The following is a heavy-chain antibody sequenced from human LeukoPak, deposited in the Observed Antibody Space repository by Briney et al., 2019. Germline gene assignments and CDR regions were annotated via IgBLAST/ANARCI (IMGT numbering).Heavy chain of an antibody. J-gene: IGHJ3*02. CDR3: ARNILFAFDI. CDR1: GLTVSSSY. CDR2: IYNDGST. Sequence: GGSLRLSCAASGLTVSSSYMSWVRQAPGKRLEWVSIIYNDGSTYYADSMKGRFTISRDNSKNTLYLQVNSLRAEDTAMYYCARNILFAFDIWGQGTMVTVSS. D-gene: IGHD2/OR15-2a*01. V-gene: IGHV3-53*01.